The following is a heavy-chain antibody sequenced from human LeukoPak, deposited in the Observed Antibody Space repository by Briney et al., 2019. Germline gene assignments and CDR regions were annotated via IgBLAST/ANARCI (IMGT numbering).Heavy chain of an antibody. D-gene: IGHD4-17*01. V-gene: IGHV1-8*01. CDR1: GYSFTSYD. J-gene: IGHJ4*02. CDR3: ARNSVTTRYFDY. Sequence: ASVKVSCKASGYSFTSYDINWVRQATGQGPEWMGWMSPNSGNTGYAQKFQGRVTMTRNTSISTAYMELSSLGSEDTAVYYCARNSVTTRYFDYWGQGILVTVSS. CDR2: MSPNSGNT.